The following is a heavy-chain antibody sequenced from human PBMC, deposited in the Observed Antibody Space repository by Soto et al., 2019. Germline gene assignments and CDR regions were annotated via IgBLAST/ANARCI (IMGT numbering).Heavy chain of an antibody. CDR2: INAGNGNT. CDR1: GYTFTSYA. D-gene: IGHD3-3*01. J-gene: IGHJ6*03. Sequence: QVQLVQSGAEVKKPGASVKVSCKASGYTFTSYAMHWVRQAPGQRLEWMGWINAGNGNTKYSQKFQGRVTITRDTSASTAYMELSSLRSEDTAVYYCARGLTEYYDFWSGYYKGYMDVWGKGTTVTVSS. CDR3: ARGLTEYYDFWSGYYKGYMDV. V-gene: IGHV1-3*01.